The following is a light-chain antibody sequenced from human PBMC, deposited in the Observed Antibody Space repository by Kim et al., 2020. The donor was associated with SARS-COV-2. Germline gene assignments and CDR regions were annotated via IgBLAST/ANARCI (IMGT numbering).Light chain of an antibody. J-gene: IGLJ3*02. Sequence: SYELTQPPSVSVSPGQTARITCSGDPLPKQYAYWYQQRPDQAPILVIYRDSERPSRIPERFSGPRSGTTVTLTISGVQAEDEADYYCQSADSSGTSWVFGGGTQLTVL. CDR1: PLPKQY. V-gene: IGLV3-25*03. CDR2: RDS. CDR3: QSADSSGTSWV.